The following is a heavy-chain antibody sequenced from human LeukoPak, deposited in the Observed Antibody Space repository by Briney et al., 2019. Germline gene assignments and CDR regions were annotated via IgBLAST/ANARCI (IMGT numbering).Heavy chain of an antibody. CDR2: INTNTGNP. J-gene: IGHJ6*02. Sequence: ASVTVSFKASGYTFTSYAMNWVRQAPGQGLEWMGWINTNTGNPTYAQGFTGRFVFSLDTSVSTAYLQISSLKAEDTAVYYCARDNVPSSSWYRYGMDVWGQGTTVTVSS. D-gene: IGHD6-13*01. V-gene: IGHV7-4-1*02. CDR1: GYTFTSYA. CDR3: ARDNVPSSSWYRYGMDV.